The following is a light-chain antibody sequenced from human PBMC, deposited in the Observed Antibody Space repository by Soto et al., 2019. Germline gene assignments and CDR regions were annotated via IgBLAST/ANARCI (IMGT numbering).Light chain of an antibody. CDR3: AAWDDSLNGYV. Sequence: QSVLPQPPSASGTPGQRVTISCSGSSSNIGSNPLNWYQQLPGTAPKLLIYSNNQRPSGVPDRFSGSKSGTSASLAISGLQSEDEADYYCAAWDDSLNGYVVGTGTKVTVL. CDR1: SSNIGSNP. CDR2: SNN. V-gene: IGLV1-44*01. J-gene: IGLJ1*01.